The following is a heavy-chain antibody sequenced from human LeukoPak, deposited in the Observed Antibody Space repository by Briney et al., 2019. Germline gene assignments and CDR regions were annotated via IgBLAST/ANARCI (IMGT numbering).Heavy chain of an antibody. CDR2: INPNSGGT. D-gene: IGHD3-22*01. Sequence: HGASVKVSCTASGYTFTGYYMHWVRQAPGQGLEWMGRINPNSGGTNYAQKFQGRVTMTRDTSISTAYMELSRLRSDDTAVYYCVRAAVDYYDSSGYYTSFDYWGQGTLVTVSS. CDR1: GYTFTGYY. V-gene: IGHV1-2*06. J-gene: IGHJ4*02. CDR3: VRAAVDYYDSSGYYTSFDY.